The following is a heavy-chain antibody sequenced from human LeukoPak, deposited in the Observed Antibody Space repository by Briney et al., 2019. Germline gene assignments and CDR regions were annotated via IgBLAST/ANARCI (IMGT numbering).Heavy chain of an antibody. Sequence: SETLSLTCTVSGGSISSYYWSWIRQPPGKGLEWIGYIYYSGSTNYNPSLKSRVNISVDTSKNQFSLKLSSVTAADTAVYYCARDDTYCSSTSCYWVTDYWGQGTLVTVSS. CDR1: GGSISSYY. V-gene: IGHV4-59*01. CDR2: IYYSGST. CDR3: ARDDTYCSSTSCYWVTDY. D-gene: IGHD2-2*01. J-gene: IGHJ4*02.